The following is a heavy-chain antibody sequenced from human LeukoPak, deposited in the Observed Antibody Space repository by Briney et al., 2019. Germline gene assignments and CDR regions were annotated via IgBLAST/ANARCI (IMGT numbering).Heavy chain of an antibody. V-gene: IGHV1-18*01. CDR2: ISAYNGNT. J-gene: IGHJ3*02. Sequence: ASVKVSCKASGYTFTSYGISWVRQAPGQGLEWMGWISAYNGNTNYAQKLQDRVTMTTDTSTSTAYMELRSLRSDDTAVYYCARRTVTTADDAFDIWGQGTMVTVSS. CDR1: GYTFTSYG. CDR3: ARRTVTTADDAFDI. D-gene: IGHD4-17*01.